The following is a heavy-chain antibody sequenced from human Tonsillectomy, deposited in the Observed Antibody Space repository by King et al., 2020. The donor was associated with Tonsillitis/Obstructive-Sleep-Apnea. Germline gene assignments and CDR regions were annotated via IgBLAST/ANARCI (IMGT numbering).Heavy chain of an antibody. D-gene: IGHD3-9*01. V-gene: IGHV4-31*03. CDR3: AGAEREGLLGDILHI. Sequence: QLQESGPGLVKPSQTLSLTCTVSGGSISSGGYHWSWIRQHPGKGLEWIGYISDSGSTYYNPSLKSRVTISVDTSKNQFSLKLSSVTAADTAVYFWAGAEREGLLGDILHIWGQGKMAPVS. J-gene: IGHJ3*02. CDR2: ISDSGST. CDR1: GGSISSGGYH.